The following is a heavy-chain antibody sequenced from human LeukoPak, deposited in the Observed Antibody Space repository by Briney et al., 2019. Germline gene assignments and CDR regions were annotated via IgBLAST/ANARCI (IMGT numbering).Heavy chain of an antibody. CDR3: ARMRGYCSSTSCRNWFDP. Sequence: PSETLSLTCSVSGGSISISRYYWGWIRQPPEKGLEWIGYIYYSGSTNYNPSLKSRVTISVDTSKNQFSLKLRSVTAADTAVYYCARMRGYCSSTSCRNWFDPWGQGTLVTVSS. V-gene: IGHV4-61*05. CDR1: GGSISISRYY. CDR2: IYYSGST. D-gene: IGHD2-2*01. J-gene: IGHJ5*02.